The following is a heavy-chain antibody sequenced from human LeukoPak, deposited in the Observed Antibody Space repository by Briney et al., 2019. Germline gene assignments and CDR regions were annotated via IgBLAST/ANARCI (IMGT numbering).Heavy chain of an antibody. CDR3: ARAGSGDIVVVPAAPPYYYGMDV. CDR2: INHSGNT. Sequence: PSETLSLTCAVYGGSFSGYYWSWLRQPPGKGLEWVGEINHSGNTNYNPSLKSRVTISVDTSKNQFSLKLSSVPAADTAVYYCARAGSGDIVVVPAAPPYYYGMDVWGQGTTVTVSS. J-gene: IGHJ6*02. V-gene: IGHV4-34*01. D-gene: IGHD2-2*01. CDR1: GGSFSGYY.